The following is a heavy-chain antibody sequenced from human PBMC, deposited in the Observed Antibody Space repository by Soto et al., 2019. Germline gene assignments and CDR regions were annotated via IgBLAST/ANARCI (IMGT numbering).Heavy chain of an antibody. CDR2: IWPSGTT. V-gene: IGHV4-30-2*01. CDR3: ARSREFDY. CDR1: GGSLSGATYS. J-gene: IGHJ4*02. Sequence: SETLSLTCGVSGGSLSGATYSWNWIRQTPGTGLEWIGYIWPSGTTYYNPSLRSRVTISIDVSKNQFSLSLRSLTAADTAVYYCARSREFDYWSQGTLVTVSS.